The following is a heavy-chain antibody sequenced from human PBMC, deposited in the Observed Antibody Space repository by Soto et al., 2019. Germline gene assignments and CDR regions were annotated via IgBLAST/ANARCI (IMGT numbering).Heavy chain of an antibody. V-gene: IGHV1-18*01. Sequence: QVQLVQSGAEVKKPGPSVKVSCKTSGYTFTSYHISWVRQAPGQGLEWMGWISAYNTNTNYAQKFQGRVTMTTDTLTSTAYMELRSLRSDDTAVYYCARDTPPTDYWGQGTLVAVSS. J-gene: IGHJ4*02. CDR2: ISAYNTNT. CDR1: GYTFTSYH. CDR3: ARDTPPTDY.